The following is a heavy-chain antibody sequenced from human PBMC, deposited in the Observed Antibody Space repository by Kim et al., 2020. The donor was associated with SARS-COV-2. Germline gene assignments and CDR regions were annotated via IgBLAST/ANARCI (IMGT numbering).Heavy chain of an antibody. J-gene: IGHJ6*02. CDR2: FDPEDGET. Sequence: ASVKVSCKVSGYTLTELSMHWVRQAPGKGLEWMGGFDPEDGETIYAQKFQGRVTMTEDTSTDTAYMELSSLRSEDTAVYYCATSFGRVQNYYYYGMDVWGQGTTVTVSS. CDR3: ATSFGRVQNYYYYGMDV. V-gene: IGHV1-24*01. D-gene: IGHD1-26*01. CDR1: GYTLTELS.